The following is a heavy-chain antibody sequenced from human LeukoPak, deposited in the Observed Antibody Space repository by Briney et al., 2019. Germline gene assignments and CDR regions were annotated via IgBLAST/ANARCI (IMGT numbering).Heavy chain of an antibody. V-gene: IGHV1-46*01. CDR3: ARDFEVGATMGPGDNWFDP. D-gene: IGHD1-26*01. Sequence: ASVKVSCKASGYTFTSYYMHWVRQAPAQGLEWMGIINPSGGSTSYAQKFQGRVTMTRDTSTSTVYMELSSLRSEDTAVYYCARDFEVGATMGPGDNWFDPWGQGTLVTVSS. CDR1: GYTFTSYY. CDR2: INPSGGST. J-gene: IGHJ5*02.